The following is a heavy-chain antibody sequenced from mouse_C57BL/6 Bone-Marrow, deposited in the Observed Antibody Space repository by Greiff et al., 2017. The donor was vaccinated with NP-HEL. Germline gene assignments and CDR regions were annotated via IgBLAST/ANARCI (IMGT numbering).Heavy chain of an antibody. CDR3: TTGVVAPY. CDR2: IDPENGDT. CDR1: GFNIKDDY. D-gene: IGHD1-1*01. J-gene: IGHJ2*01. Sequence: VQLQQSGAELVRPGASVKLSCTASGFNIKDDYMHWVKQRPGQGLEWIGWIDPENGDTEYASKFQGKATITADTSSNTAYLQLSSLTSEDTAVYYCTTGVVAPYWGQGTTLTVSS. V-gene: IGHV14-4*01.